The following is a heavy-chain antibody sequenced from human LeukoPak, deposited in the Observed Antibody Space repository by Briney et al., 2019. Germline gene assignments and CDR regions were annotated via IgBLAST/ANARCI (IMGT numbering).Heavy chain of an antibody. CDR2: IHSDGSDK. CDR3: AREGSAAGIDDAFDI. J-gene: IGHJ3*02. V-gene: IGHV3-30*02. D-gene: IGHD6-13*01. Sequence: SGGSLRLSCAASGFTFKTYGMHWVRQAPGKGLEWVTFIHSDGSDKFYADSVKGRFTISRDNAKNTLYLQMNSVRAEDTAVYYCAREGSAAGIDDAFDIWGQGTMVTVSS. CDR1: GFTFKTYG.